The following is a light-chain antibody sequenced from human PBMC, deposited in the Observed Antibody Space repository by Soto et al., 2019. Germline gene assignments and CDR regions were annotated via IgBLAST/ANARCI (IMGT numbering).Light chain of an antibody. J-gene: IGKJ1*01. CDR2: GAS. V-gene: IGKV3-15*01. Sequence: EIVMTQSPATLSVSPGERATLSCRASQSVNSNLAWYQQKPGQAPRLLISGASTRATGIPARFSGSGSETEFPLTISSLQFEDFAVYYCQQYNNWWTFGQGTKVEMK. CDR3: QQYNNWWT. CDR1: QSVNSN.